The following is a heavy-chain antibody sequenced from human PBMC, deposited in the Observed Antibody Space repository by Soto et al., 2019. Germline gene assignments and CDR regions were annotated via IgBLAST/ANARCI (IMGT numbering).Heavy chain of an antibody. V-gene: IGHV4-31*03. D-gene: IGHD5-18*01. J-gene: IGHJ3*02. CDR3: ARAPPRGYSPEGDAFDI. CDR1: GVSIISGGYY. CDR2: IYYSGST. Sequence: SETLSLTCTVSGVSIISGGYYWSWIRQHPGKGLEWIGYIYYSGSTYYNPSLKSRVTISVDTSKNQFSLKLSSVTAADTAVYYCARAPPRGYSPEGDAFDIWGQGTMVTV.